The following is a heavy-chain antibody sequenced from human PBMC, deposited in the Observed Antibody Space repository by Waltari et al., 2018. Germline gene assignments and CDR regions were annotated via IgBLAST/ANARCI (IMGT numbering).Heavy chain of an antibody. Sequence: QLQLKESGPRLVKSSETLSLTCTISGGSISTSTHYWAWIRQTPGKRPEWIGSVSYNGNANYNPALETRVTMSVDRSKNHFSLDLESVTTPDTSIYFCARSFGGSGSYKFDYWGQGILVTVSS. CDR2: VSYNGNA. CDR3: ARSFGGSGSYKFDY. J-gene: IGHJ4*01. V-gene: IGHV4-39*02. CDR1: GGSISTSTHY. D-gene: IGHD3-10*01.